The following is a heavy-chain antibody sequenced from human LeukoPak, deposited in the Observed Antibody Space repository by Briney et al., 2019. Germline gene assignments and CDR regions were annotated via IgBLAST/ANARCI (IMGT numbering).Heavy chain of an antibody. Sequence: ASVKVSCKASGYTFTGYYMHWVRQAPGQGLEWMGWINPNSGGTYYAQRFQGRVTMTRDTSINTAYMELSRLRSDDTAVYYCARDPDCSSTSCYHFDYWGQGTLVTVSS. CDR3: ARDPDCSSTSCYHFDY. J-gene: IGHJ4*02. CDR2: INPNSGGT. V-gene: IGHV1-2*02. CDR1: GYTFTGYY. D-gene: IGHD2-2*01.